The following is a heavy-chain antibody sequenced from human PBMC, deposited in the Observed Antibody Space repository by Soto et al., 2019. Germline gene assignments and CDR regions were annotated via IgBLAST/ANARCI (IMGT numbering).Heavy chain of an antibody. CDR1: GFTFNSYA. Sequence: EVQLLESGGGLVQPGGSLRLSCAASGFTFNSYAMSWVRQAPGKGLEWVSAISASGDSTYYADSVKGRFTISRDNSKNTLYLEMNSLRAAATALCYCAKPPLTTLPGIFWFDPWGQGTLVTVSS. D-gene: IGHD3-10*01. J-gene: IGHJ5*02. V-gene: IGHV3-23*01. CDR2: ISASGDST. CDR3: AKPPLTTLPGIFWFDP.